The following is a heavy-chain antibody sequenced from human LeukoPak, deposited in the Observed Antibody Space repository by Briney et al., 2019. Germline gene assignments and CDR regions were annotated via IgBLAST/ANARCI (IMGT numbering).Heavy chain of an antibody. CDR2: IDWDDDK. V-gene: IGHV2-70*04. J-gene: IGHJ4*02. Sequence: SGPTLVNPTQTLTLTCTFSGFSLSTSGMRVSWIRQPPGKALEWLARIDWDDDKFYSTSLKTRLTISKDTPKNQVVLTMTNMDPVDTATYYCARMIRGTSGYYFDYWGQGSPVTVSS. CDR1: GFSLSTSGMR. CDR3: ARMIRGTSGYYFDY. D-gene: IGHD3-22*01.